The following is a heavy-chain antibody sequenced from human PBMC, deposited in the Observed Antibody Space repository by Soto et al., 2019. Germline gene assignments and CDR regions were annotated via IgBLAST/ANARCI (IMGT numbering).Heavy chain of an antibody. J-gene: IGHJ5*02. Sequence: GASVKVSCKASGGTFSSYAISWVRQAPGQGLEWMGGIIPIFGTANYAQKFQGRVTITADESTSTAYMELSSLRSEDTAVYYCAREYYYDSSGPSDPWGQGTLVTVSS. D-gene: IGHD3-22*01. V-gene: IGHV1-69*13. CDR3: AREYYYDSSGPSDP. CDR2: IIPIFGTA. CDR1: GGTFSSYA.